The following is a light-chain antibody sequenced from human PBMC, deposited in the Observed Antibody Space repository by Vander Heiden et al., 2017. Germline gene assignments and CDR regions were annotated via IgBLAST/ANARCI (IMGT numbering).Light chain of an antibody. CDR3: QQYNSYSLT. CDR1: RRISSW. Sequence: EIQMTHSPSTLSASVGHRVTITCRASRRISSWLAWYQQKPGKAPKLLIYDASSLESGVPSRFSGSGSGTEFTLTISSLQPDDFATYYCQQYNSYSLTFGGGTKVEIK. J-gene: IGKJ4*01. CDR2: DAS. V-gene: IGKV1-5*01.